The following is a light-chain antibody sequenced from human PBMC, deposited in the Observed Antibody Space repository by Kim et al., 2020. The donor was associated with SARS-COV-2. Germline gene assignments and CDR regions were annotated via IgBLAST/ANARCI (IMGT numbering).Light chain of an antibody. Sequence: EIVLTQSPATLSLSPGERATLSCRVSQSVSSYLAWYQQKPGQAPRLLIYDASNRATGIPPRFSGSGSGTDFTLTISSLEPEDFAVYYCQQRSNGPLTFGGGTKVDIK. J-gene: IGKJ4*01. V-gene: IGKV3-11*01. CDR1: QSVSSY. CDR3: QQRSNGPLT. CDR2: DAS.